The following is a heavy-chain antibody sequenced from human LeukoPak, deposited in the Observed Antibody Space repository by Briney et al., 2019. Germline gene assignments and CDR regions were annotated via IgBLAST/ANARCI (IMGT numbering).Heavy chain of an antibody. CDR2: ISGSGGST. Sequence: PGGSLRLSCAASGFIFSSYAMSWVRQAPGKGLEWVSAISGSGGSTYYADSVKGRFTISRDNSKNTLYLQMNSLRAEDTAVYYCAKDFSRGLIAAPETFDYWGQGTLVTVSS. V-gene: IGHV3-23*01. CDR3: AKDFSRGLIAAPETFDY. CDR1: GFIFSSYA. D-gene: IGHD6-6*01. J-gene: IGHJ4*02.